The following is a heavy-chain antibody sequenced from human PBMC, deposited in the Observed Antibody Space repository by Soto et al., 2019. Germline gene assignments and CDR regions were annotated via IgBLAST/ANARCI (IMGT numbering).Heavy chain of an antibody. V-gene: IGHV3-9*01. Sequence: PGGSLILSCAASGFTFDDYAMHWVRQAPGKGLEWVSGISWNSGSIGYADSVKGRFTISRDNAKNSLYLQMNSLRGEDPALYYYTTSNCYDSSGHYGMDVWGQGTTVSVSS. CDR3: TTSNCYDSSGHYGMDV. CDR1: GFTFDDYA. J-gene: IGHJ6*02. D-gene: IGHD3-22*01. CDR2: ISWNSGSI.